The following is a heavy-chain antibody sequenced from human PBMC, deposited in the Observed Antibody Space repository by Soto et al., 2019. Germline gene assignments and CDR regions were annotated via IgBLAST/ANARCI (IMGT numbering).Heavy chain of an antibody. CDR2: IYYSGTTT. D-gene: IGHD3-10*01. J-gene: IGHJ6*02. Sequence: SETLSLTCTVSGGSINQYYWTWIRQPPGKGLEWMGYIYYSGTTTNYNPSLKSRVTLSVDTSKNQFSLKLTSVTAADTAVYYCTTQGFGGLHGLVDVWGQGTTVT. V-gene: IGHV4-59*08. CDR3: TTQGFGGLHGLVDV. CDR1: GGSINQYY.